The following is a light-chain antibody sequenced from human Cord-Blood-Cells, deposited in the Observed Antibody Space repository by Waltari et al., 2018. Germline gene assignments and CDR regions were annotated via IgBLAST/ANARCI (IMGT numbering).Light chain of an antibody. J-gene: IGLJ2*01. CDR3: QVWDSSSDHPNVV. CDR1: NIGSKS. Sequence: SYVLTQPPSVSVAPGKTARITCGGNNIGSKSVHWYQQKPGQAPVLVIYYDSDRPSGSPGRFSGSNCGNTATLTSSRVEAGDEAGYYCQVWDSSSDHPNVVFGGGTKLSVL. V-gene: IGLV3-21*04. CDR2: YDS.